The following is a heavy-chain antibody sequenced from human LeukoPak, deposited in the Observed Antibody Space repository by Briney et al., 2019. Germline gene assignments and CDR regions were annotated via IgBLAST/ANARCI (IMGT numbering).Heavy chain of an antibody. D-gene: IGHD5-18*01. V-gene: IGHV1-8*01. CDR3: ARGSYGYLGFDY. CDR2: MNPNSGNT. CDR1: GYTFTSYD. Sequence: RASVKDSCKASGYTFTSYDINWVRQATGQGLEWMGWMNPNSGNTGYAQKFQGRVTMTRNTSISTAYMELSSLRSEDTAVYYCARGSYGYLGFDYWGQGTLVTVSS. J-gene: IGHJ4*02.